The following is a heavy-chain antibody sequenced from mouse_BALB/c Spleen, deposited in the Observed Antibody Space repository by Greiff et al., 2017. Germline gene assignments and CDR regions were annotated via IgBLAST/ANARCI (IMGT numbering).Heavy chain of an antibody. Sequence: EVQRVESGGDLVKPGGSLKLSCAASGFTFSSYGMSWVRQTPDKRLEWVATISSGGSYTYYPDSVKGRFTISRDNAKNTLYLQMSSLKSEDTAMYYCARHGTAGFAYWGQGTLVTVSA. CDR2: ISSGGSYT. J-gene: IGHJ3*01. D-gene: IGHD1-2*01. CDR3: ARHGTAGFAY. CDR1: GFTFSSYG. V-gene: IGHV5-6*01.